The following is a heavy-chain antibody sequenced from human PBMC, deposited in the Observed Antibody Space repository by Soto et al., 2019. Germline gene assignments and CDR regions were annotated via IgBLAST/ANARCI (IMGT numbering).Heavy chain of an antibody. CDR3: ARLPMVRGVINDY. J-gene: IGHJ4*02. CDR1: GGSISSSSYY. CDR2: IYYSGST. D-gene: IGHD3-10*01. V-gene: IGHV4-39*01. Sequence: QLQLQESGPGLVKPSETLSLTCTVSGGSISSSSYYWGWIRQPPGKGLEWIGSIYYSGSTYYNPSLKGRVTISVDTSKNQFSLKLSSVTAADTAVYYCARLPMVRGVINDYWGQGTLVTVSS.